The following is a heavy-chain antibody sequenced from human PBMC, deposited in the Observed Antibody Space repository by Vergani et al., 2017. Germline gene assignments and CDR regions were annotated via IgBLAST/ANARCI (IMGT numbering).Heavy chain of an antibody. J-gene: IGHJ6*03. Sequence: EVQLLESGGGLVQPGGSLRLSCAASGFTFSSYAMSWVRQAPGKGLEWVSAISWNSGSIGYADSVKGRFTISRDNAKNSLYLQMNSLRAEDTALYYCAKGSLYYYYMDVWGKGTTVTVSS. CDR1: GFTFSSYA. CDR2: ISWNSGSI. CDR3: AKGSLYYYYMDV. V-gene: IGHV3-9*01.